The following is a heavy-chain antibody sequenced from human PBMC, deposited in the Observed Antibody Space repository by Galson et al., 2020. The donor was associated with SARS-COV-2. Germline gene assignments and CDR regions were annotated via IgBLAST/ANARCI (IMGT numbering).Heavy chain of an antibody. V-gene: IGHV2-70*01. CDR3: ARAHYDILTGYYYAFDI. CDR1: GFSLSTSGMC. CDR2: IDWDDDK. Sequence: SGPTLVKPTQTLTLTCTFSGFSLSTSGMCVSWIRQPPGKALEWLAIIDWDDDKYYSTSLKTRLTISKDTSKNQVVLTMTNMDPVDTATYYCARAHYDILTGYYYAFDIWGQGTMVTVSS. J-gene: IGHJ3*02. D-gene: IGHD3-9*01.